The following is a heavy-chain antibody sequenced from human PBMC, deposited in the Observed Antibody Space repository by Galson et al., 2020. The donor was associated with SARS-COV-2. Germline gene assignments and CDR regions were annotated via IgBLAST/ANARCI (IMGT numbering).Heavy chain of an antibody. CDR2: ISYDGSNK. Sequence: GGSLRLSCAASGFTFSSYAMHWARQAPGKGLEWVAVISYDGSNKYYADSVKGRFTISRDNSKNTLYLQMNSLRAEDTAVYYCAREGGWDGSGSSSYYYYCMDVWGQGTTVTVSS. CDR1: GFTFSSYA. V-gene: IGHV3-30-3*01. J-gene: IGHJ6*02. CDR3: AREGGWDGSGSSSYYYYCMDV. D-gene: IGHD3-10*01.